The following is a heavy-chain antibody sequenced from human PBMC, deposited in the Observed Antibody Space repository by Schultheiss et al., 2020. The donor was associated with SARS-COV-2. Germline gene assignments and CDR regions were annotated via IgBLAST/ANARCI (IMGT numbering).Heavy chain of an antibody. CDR1: GFTFSSYA. CDR3: ARVSGSNRRDAFDI. CDR2: ISGSGGST. V-gene: IGHV3-23*01. D-gene: IGHD1-26*01. J-gene: IGHJ3*02. Sequence: GGSLRLSCAASGFTFSSYAMSWVRQAPGKGLEWVSAISGSGGSTYYADSVKGRFTISRDNAKNSLYLQMNSLKTEDTAVYYCARVSGSNRRDAFDIWGQGTMVTVSS.